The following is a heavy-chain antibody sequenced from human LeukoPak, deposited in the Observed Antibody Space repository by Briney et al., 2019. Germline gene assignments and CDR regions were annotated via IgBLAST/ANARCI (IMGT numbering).Heavy chain of an antibody. CDR2: INPNSGGT. CDR3: ARDQEYSSSSGYYYYYYMDV. J-gene: IGHJ6*03. D-gene: IGHD6-6*01. CDR1: GYTFTGYY. V-gene: IGHV1-2*02. Sequence: ASVKVSCKASGYTFTGYYMHWVRQAPGQGLEWMGWINPNSGGTNYAQKFKGRVTMTRDTSISTAYMELSRLRSDDTAVYYCARDQEYSSSSGYYYYYYMDVWGKGTTVTVSS.